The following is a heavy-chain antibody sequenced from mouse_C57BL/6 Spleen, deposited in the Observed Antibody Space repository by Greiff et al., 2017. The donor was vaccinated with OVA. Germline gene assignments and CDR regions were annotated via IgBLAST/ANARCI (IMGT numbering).Heavy chain of an antibody. CDR3: TRENYGSSYETY. CDR1: GFTFSSYA. V-gene: IGHV5-9-1*02. J-gene: IGHJ3*01. Sequence: EVKVVESGEGLVKPGGSLKLSCAASGFTFSSYAMSWVRQTPEKRLEWVAYISSGGDYIYYADTVKGRFTISRDNARNTLYLQMSSLKSEDTAMYYCTRENYGSSYETYWGQGTLVTVSA. CDR2: ISSGGDYI. D-gene: IGHD1-1*01.